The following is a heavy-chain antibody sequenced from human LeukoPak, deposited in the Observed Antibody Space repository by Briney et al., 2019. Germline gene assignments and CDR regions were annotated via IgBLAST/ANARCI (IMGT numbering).Heavy chain of an antibody. V-gene: IGHV3-33*01. CDR2: IWYDGSNK. CDR1: GFTFSSYG. J-gene: IGHJ4*02. CDR3: AREENLADYGGNSDY. D-gene: IGHD4-17*01. Sequence: GGSLGLSCAASGFTFSSYGMHWVRQAPGKGLEWVAVIWYDGSNKYYADSVKGRFTISRDNSKNTLYLQMNSLRAEDTAVYYCAREENLADYGGNSDYWGQGTLVTVSS.